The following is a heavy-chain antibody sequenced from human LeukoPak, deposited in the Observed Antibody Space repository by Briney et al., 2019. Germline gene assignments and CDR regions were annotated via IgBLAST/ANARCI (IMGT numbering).Heavy chain of an antibody. CDR1: GFTFSSYE. J-gene: IGHJ6*03. V-gene: IGHV3-48*03. Sequence: GGSLRLSCAASGFTFSSYEMNWVRQAPGKGLEWVSYISGSGDNMDYADSVKGRFTISRDNSENTLYLQMNSLRGEDTAVYYCARDGYSGSYYRLYYFFMDVWGKGTTVTVSS. D-gene: IGHD1-26*01. CDR2: ISGSGDNM. CDR3: ARDGYSGSYYRLYYFFMDV.